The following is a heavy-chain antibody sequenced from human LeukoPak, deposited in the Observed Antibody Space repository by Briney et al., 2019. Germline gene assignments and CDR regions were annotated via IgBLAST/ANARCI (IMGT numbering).Heavy chain of an antibody. CDR2: ISGGGGST. J-gene: IGHJ4*02. V-gene: IGHV3-23*01. D-gene: IGHD6-6*01. CDR1: GFTFSSYG. CDR3: AKTMGSSWLFDY. Sequence: GGSLRLSCAASGFTFSSYGRHWVRQAPGKGLEWVATISGGGGSTYYADSVKGRFTISRDNSKNTLYLQMNSLRAEDTAIYYCAKTMGSSWLFDYWGQGTLVTVSS.